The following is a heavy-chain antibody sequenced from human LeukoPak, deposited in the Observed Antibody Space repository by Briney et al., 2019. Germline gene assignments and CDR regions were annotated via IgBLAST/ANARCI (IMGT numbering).Heavy chain of an antibody. CDR1: GFTFSSYE. CDR3: AKPWFGESPYYFDY. J-gene: IGHJ4*02. V-gene: IGHV3-48*03. Sequence: GGSLRLSCAASGFTFSSYEMNWVRQAPGKGLEWVSYISSSGSTIYYADSVKGRFTISRDNSKNTLYLQMNSLRAEDTAVYYCAKPWFGESPYYFDYWGQGTLVTVSS. D-gene: IGHD3-10*01. CDR2: ISSSGSTI.